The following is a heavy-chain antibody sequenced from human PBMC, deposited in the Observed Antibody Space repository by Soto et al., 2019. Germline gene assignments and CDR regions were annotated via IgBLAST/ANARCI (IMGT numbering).Heavy chain of an antibody. V-gene: IGHV1-69*13. Sequence: GASVKVSCKASGGTFSSYAISWVRQAPGQGLEWMGGIIPIFGTANYAQEFQGRVTITADESTSTAYMELSSLRSEDTAVYYCARDKDSVFDYWGQGTLVTVSS. CDR3: ARDKDSVFDY. J-gene: IGHJ4*02. CDR2: IIPIFGTA. D-gene: IGHD2-15*01. CDR1: GGTFSSYA.